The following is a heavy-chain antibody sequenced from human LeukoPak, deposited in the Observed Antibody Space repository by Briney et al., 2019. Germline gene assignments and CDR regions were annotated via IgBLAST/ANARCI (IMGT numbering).Heavy chain of an antibody. J-gene: IGHJ2*01. CDR3: ARETTVSREWYFDL. V-gene: IGHV3-74*01. Sequence: GGSLRLSCALSGLNIRNYWRHWVRQAPGKGLVWVSRMKDDGSGISYADSVKGRFTISRDHAKNTLYLQMDSLRAEDTAVYYCARETTVSREWYFDLWGRGTLVTVPS. D-gene: IGHD4-17*01. CDR2: MKDDGSGI. CDR1: GLNIRNYW.